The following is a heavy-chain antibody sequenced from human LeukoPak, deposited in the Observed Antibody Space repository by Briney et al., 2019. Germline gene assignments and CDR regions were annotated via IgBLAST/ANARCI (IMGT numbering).Heavy chain of an antibody. D-gene: IGHD3-10*02. V-gene: IGHV3-48*01. CDR3: ARVFGMWDAFDI. CDR1: GFTFSSYS. CDR2: ISSSSSTI. Sequence: PGGALRLSCAASGFTFSSYSMKWVRQAPGKGLEWVSYISSSSSTIYYADSVKGRFTISRDNAKNSLYLQMNSLRAEDTAVYYCARVFGMWDAFDIWGQGTMVTVSS. J-gene: IGHJ3*02.